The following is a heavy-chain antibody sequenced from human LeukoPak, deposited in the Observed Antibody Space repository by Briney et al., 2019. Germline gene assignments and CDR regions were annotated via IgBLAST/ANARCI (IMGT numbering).Heavy chain of an antibody. Sequence: GGSLRLSCAASGFTFSSYAMSWVRQAPGKGLEWVSAISGSGGSTYYADSVKGRFTMSRDNSKNTLYLQMNSLRAEDTAVYYCAKTTTYDILTGYNYFDYWGQGTLVTVSS. D-gene: IGHD3-9*01. J-gene: IGHJ4*02. V-gene: IGHV3-23*01. CDR1: GFTFSSYA. CDR2: ISGSGGST. CDR3: AKTTTYDILTGYNYFDY.